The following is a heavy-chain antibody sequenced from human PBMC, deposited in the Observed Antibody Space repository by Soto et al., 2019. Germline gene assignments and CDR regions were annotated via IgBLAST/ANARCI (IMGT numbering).Heavy chain of an antibody. CDR3: ARVQGANYGDYVYYYYGMDV. CDR2: MNPNSGNT. V-gene: IGHV1-8*01. D-gene: IGHD4-17*01. Sequence: GASVKVSCKASGYTFTSYDINWVRQATGQGLEWMGWMNPNSGNTGYAQKFQGRVTMTRNTSISTAYMELSSLRSEDTAVYYCARVQGANYGDYVYYYYGMDVWGQGTTVTVSS. J-gene: IGHJ6*02. CDR1: GYTFTSYD.